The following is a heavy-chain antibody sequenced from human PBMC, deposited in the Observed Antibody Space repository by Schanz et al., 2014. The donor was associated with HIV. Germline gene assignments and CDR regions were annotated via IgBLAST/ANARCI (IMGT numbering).Heavy chain of an antibody. CDR2: ISSSSSTI. V-gene: IGHV3-48*02. CDR3: ARTAPTKYYYDSSGVRGAFDI. J-gene: IGHJ3*02. CDR1: GFTFSSYS. D-gene: IGHD3-22*01. Sequence: EVQLVESGGGLVQPGGSLRLSCAASGFTFSSYSMNWVRQAPGKGLEWVSYISSSSSTIYYADSVKGRFTISRDNAKNSLYLQRNSLRDEDTAVYYCARTAPTKYYYDSSGVRGAFDIWGQGTMVTVSS.